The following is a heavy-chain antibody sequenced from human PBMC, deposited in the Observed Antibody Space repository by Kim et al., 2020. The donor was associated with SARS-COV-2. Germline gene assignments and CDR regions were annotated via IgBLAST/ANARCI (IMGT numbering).Heavy chain of an antibody. CDR2: IYHSGST. V-gene: IGHV4-38-2*02. J-gene: IGHJ2*01. CDR1: GYSISSGYY. Sequence: SQTLSLTCTVSGYSISSGYYWGWIRQPPGKGLEWIGSIYHSGSTYYNPSLKSRVTISVDTSKNQFSLKLSSVTAADTAVYYCARRDSGSYFGTPYWYFDLWGRGTLVTVSS. D-gene: IGHD1-26*01. CDR3: ARRDSGSYFGTPYWYFDL.